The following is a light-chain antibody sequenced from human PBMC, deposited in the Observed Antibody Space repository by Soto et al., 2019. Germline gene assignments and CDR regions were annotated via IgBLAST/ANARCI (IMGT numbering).Light chain of an antibody. J-gene: IGKJ2*01. CDR3: QQSDSTPYT. V-gene: IGKV1-5*01. CDR2: DAS. CDR1: QSISSW. Sequence: DIPMTQSPSTLSASVGDRVTITCRASQSISSWLAWYQQKPGKAPKLLIYDASSLESGVPSRFSGSGSGTEFTLPISSLQPDDFATYYCQQSDSTPYTFGQGTKVEI.